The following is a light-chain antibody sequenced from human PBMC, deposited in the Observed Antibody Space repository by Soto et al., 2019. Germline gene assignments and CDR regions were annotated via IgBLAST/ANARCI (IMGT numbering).Light chain of an antibody. J-gene: IGKJ1*01. CDR2: GAS. V-gene: IGKV3-11*01. Sequence: EIVLTQSPVTLSLSPGDRATLSCRASQSVGSYLAWFQQKPGQAPRLLIHGASNRATGIPARFSGSGSGTDFTLTISSLAPEDFAVYYCQQRSGWPPWTFGQGTKVEIK. CDR1: QSVGSY. CDR3: QQRSGWPPWT.